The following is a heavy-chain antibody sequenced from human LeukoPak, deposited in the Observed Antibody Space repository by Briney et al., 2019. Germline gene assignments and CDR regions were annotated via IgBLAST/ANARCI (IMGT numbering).Heavy chain of an antibody. CDR3: ARARPPFKARGANFDY. CDR1: GFTFSSYA. V-gene: IGHV3-30*04. J-gene: IGHJ4*02. Sequence: GGSLRLSCAASGFTFSSYAMHWVRQAPGKGLEWVAVISYDGSNKYYADSVKGRFTISRDNSKNTLYLQMNSLRAEDTAVYYCARARPPFKARGANFDYWGQGTLVTVSS. D-gene: IGHD1-26*01. CDR2: ISYDGSNK.